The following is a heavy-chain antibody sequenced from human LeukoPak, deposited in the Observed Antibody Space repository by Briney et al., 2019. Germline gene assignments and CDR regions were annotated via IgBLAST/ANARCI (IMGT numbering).Heavy chain of an antibody. Sequence: SDTLSLTCTVSGGSISSSNCFWGWVRPPPGRGLVWIGSISETGRNYYNPSLKSRVTISVETSKIEFSLKVSSVTAADTAVYYCGRHEEEDGYNAKTVDHWGQGTLVTVSS. V-gene: IGHV4-39*01. CDR1: GGSISSSNCF. CDR2: ISETGRN. CDR3: GRHEEEDGYNAKTVDH. J-gene: IGHJ4*02. D-gene: IGHD5-24*01.